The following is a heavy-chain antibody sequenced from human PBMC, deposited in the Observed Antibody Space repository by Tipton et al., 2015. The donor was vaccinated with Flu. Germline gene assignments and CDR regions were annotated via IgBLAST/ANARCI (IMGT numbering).Heavy chain of an antibody. J-gene: IGHJ4*02. V-gene: IGHV3-74*01. CDR2: VDSDGSGT. D-gene: IGHD5-24*01. CDR3: ARVGGFNDFDF. CDR1: GFNFSSYW. Sequence: AASGFNFSSYWMHWVRQVPGKGLVWVSRVDSDGSGTSYADSVKGRFTMSRDNAKNMLYLQMNSLRPEDTAVYYCARVGGFNDFDFWGQGTLVTVSS.